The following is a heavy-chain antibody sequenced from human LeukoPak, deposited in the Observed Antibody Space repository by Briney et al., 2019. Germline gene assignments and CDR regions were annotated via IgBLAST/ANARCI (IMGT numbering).Heavy chain of an antibody. V-gene: IGHV3-20*04. CDR2: INWNGGST. CDR1: GFTFDDYG. J-gene: IGHJ4*02. CDR3: ARVSGISVAAYFDY. Sequence: PGGSLRLSCAASGFTFDDYGMSWVRQAPGKGLEWVSGINWNGGSTGYADSVKGRFTISRDNAKNSLYLQMNSLRAEDTALYYCARVSGISVAAYFDYWGQGTLVTVSS. D-gene: IGHD6-19*01.